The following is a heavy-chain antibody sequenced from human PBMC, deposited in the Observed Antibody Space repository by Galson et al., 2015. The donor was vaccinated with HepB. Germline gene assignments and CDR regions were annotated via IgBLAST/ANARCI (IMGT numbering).Heavy chain of an antibody. J-gene: IGHJ4*02. D-gene: IGHD5-24*01. Sequence: SLRLSCAASGFTFSNAWMSWVRQAPGKGLEWVGHIKSKTDDGTTDYAAPVKGRFTISRDDSKNTLYLQMNSLKTEDTAVYYCTTGYNDFDSWGQGTLVTVSS. CDR2: IKSKTDDGTT. CDR3: TTGYNDFDS. V-gene: IGHV3-15*01. CDR1: GFTFSNAW.